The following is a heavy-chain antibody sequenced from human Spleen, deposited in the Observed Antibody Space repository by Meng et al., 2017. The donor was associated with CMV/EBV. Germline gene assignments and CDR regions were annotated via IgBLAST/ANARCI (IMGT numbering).Heavy chain of an antibody. CDR1: GYTFTAYM. J-gene: IGHJ1*01. D-gene: IGHD3-3*01. CDR3: ATIGGLYHDFWNH. Sequence: ASVKVSCKASGYTFTAYMMHWLRQAPGQGLAWVGWINPHSGGTRYAQKFQGRLTMTRDTSISTAYMELTRLRSHDTAVYYCATIGGLYHDFWNHWGRGTLVTVSS. V-gene: IGHV1-2*02. CDR2: INPHSGGT.